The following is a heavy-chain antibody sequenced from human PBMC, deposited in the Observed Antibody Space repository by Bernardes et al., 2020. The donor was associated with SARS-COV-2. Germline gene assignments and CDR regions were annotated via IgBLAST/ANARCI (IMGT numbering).Heavy chain of an antibody. CDR1: GFPISGRA. Sequence: GGSLRLSCAASGFPISGRAMNWVRQAPGKGLEWIAYISSNSDIYYADSVKGRFTISRDNAKNSLFLQLNNLRAEDTAVYFCARGWAFGCQDYWGQGTLVTVSS. D-gene: IGHD2-15*01. CDR2: ISSNSDI. J-gene: IGHJ4*02. CDR3: ARGWAFGCQDY. V-gene: IGHV3-48*01.